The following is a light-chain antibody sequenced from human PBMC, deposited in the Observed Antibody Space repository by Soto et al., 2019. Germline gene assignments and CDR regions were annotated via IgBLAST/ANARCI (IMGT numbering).Light chain of an antibody. V-gene: IGLV2-14*01. J-gene: IGLJ2*01. CDR1: SSDVGVYDY. Sequence: QSALTQPASVSGSPGQSITISCTGTSSDVGVYDYVSWYQLHPGKAPKLMIYEVSNRPSGVSNRFSGSKSGNTASLTISGLQAEDEADYYCSSYTTSITLIFGGGTKVTVL. CDR3: SSYTTSITLI. CDR2: EVS.